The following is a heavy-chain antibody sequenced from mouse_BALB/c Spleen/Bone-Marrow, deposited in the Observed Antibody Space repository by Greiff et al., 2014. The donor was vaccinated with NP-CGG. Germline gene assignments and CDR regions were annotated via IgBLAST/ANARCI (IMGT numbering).Heavy chain of an antibody. CDR2: INPYNGAT. J-gene: IGHJ3*01. Sequence: VQLQQSGPELVKPGASVKISCKASGYSFTDYYMHWVKQSHVKSLEWIGRINPYNGATSYNQNFKDKASLTVDKSSSTAYMELHSLTSEDSAVYYCASYDGGFAYWGQGTLVTVSA. CDR3: ASYDGGFAY. D-gene: IGHD2-12*01. CDR1: GYSFTDYY. V-gene: IGHV1-31*01.